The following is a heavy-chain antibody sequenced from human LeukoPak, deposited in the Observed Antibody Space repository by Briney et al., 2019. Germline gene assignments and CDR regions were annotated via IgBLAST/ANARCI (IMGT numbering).Heavy chain of an antibody. CDR2: MNPNSGNT. J-gene: IGHJ6*03. CDR1: GYTFTSYD. Sequence: ASVKVSCKASGYTFTSYDINWVRQATGQGLKWMGWMNPNSGNTGYAQKFQGRGTMTRNTAISTAYMELSSLRSEDTAVYYYARGRKTMVRGVSYYNYDMDVWGKGTTVTVSS. V-gene: IGHV1-8*01. CDR3: ARGRKTMVRGVSYYNYDMDV. D-gene: IGHD3-10*01.